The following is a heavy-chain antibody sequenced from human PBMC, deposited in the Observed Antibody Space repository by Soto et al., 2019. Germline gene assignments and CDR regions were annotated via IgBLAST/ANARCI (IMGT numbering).Heavy chain of an antibody. CDR3: ARQYIYGYVTKIGPWFDP. J-gene: IGHJ5*02. D-gene: IGHD5-18*01. CDR1: GGSISSYY. V-gene: IGHV4-59*08. CDR2: IYYSGST. Sequence: PSETLSLTCTVSGGSISSYYWSWIRQPPGKGLEWIGYIYYSGSTNYNPSLKSRVTISVDTSKNQFSLKLSSVTAADTAVYYCARQYIYGYVTKIGPWFDPWGQGTLVTVSS.